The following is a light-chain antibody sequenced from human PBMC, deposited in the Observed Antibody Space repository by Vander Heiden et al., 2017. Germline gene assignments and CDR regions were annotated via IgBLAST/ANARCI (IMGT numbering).Light chain of an antibody. CDR3: LQYYSTPSM. J-gene: IGKJ3*01. Sequence: DIVMTQSPDSLAVSLGERATINCKSSQSVLYSSNNKNYLAWYQQKPGQPPKLLIYWASTRESGVPDRFSGSGSGADFTLTISSLQAEDVAVYYCLQYYSTPSMFGHGTKVDLK. CDR2: WAS. V-gene: IGKV4-1*01. CDR1: QSVLYSSNNKNY.